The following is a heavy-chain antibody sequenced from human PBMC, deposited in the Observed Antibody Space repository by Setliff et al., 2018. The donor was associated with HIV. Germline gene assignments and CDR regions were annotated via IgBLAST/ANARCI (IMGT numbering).Heavy chain of an antibody. V-gene: IGHV3-30*02. D-gene: IGHD5-12*01. CDR1: GFTFDDYG. CDR2: IRHNGNTA. J-gene: IGHJ6*03. Sequence: PGGSLRLSCAASGFTFDDYGMYWVRQAPGKGLEWVAFIRHNGNTAYYGDSVKGRFIMSRDNSENTVSLEMNNLRLEDAGVYYCARGRRPVDVVSTIIRYYYYMGVWGKGTTVTVSS. CDR3: ARGRRPVDVVSTIIRYYYYMGV.